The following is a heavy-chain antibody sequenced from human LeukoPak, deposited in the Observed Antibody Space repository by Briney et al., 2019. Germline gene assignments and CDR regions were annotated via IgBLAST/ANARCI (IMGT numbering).Heavy chain of an antibody. CDR2: INHSGSS. V-gene: IGHV4-34*01. CDR1: GGSFSGYY. Sequence: PSETLSLTCAVYGGSFSGYYWSWIRQPPGKGLEWIGEINHSGSSNYNPSLKSRVTISVDTSKNQFSLKLSSVTAADTAVYYCAREGYCGGDCYPNAFDIWGQGTMVTVSS. D-gene: IGHD2-21*01. CDR3: AREGYCGGDCYPNAFDI. J-gene: IGHJ3*02.